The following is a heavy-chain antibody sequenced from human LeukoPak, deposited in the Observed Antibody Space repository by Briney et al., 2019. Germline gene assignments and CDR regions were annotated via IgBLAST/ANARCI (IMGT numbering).Heavy chain of an antibody. CDR3: ARGIWFGEQKYYYYMDV. Sequence: GGSLRLSCAASGFTFSSYWMSWVRQAPGKGLEWVANIKQDGSEKYYVDSVKGRFTISRDNAKNSLYLQMNSLRAEDTAVYYCARGIWFGEQKYYYYMDVWGKGTTVTVSS. V-gene: IGHV3-7*01. CDR2: IKQDGSEK. J-gene: IGHJ6*03. D-gene: IGHD3-10*01. CDR1: GFTFSSYW.